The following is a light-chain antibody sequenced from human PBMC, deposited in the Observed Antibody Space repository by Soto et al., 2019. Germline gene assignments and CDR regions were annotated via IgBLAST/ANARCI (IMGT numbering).Light chain of an antibody. V-gene: IGKV3-15*01. J-gene: IGKJ5*01. CDR3: QQYTAWPIT. CDR1: QNVYSN. Sequence: ETVMTQSPVTLSVSPGERATLSCRASQNVYSNVAWYQQTPGQAPRLLIYEASTRATGIPARFSGAGSGTDFTLTISNLQFEDFAVYFCQQYTAWPITFGQGTRLEIK. CDR2: EAS.